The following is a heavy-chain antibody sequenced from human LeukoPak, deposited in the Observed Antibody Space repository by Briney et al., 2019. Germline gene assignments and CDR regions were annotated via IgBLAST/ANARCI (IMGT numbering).Heavy chain of an antibody. J-gene: IGHJ6*02. CDR1: GFTVSNNY. D-gene: IGHD2-2*01. CDR3: ARDPTTYCSSTSCPGDGMDV. Sequence: GGSLRLSCAASGFTVSNNYINWVRQAPGKGLEWVSIIYRGDKTNYADSVKGRFTISRDNSKNTLYLQMNSLRAEDTAVYYCARDPTTYCSSTSCPGDGMDVWGQGTTVTVSS. CDR2: IYRGDKT. V-gene: IGHV3-66*01.